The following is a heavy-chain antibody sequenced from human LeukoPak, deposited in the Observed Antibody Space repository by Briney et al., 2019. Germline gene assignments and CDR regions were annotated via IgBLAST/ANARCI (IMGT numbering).Heavy chain of an antibody. CDR2: IHYSGTT. D-gene: IGHD5-12*01. J-gene: IGHJ4*02. CDR3: ARMGGYSGYATH. V-gene: IGHV4-59*08. Sequence: KPSEILSLTCTVSGGSISTYYWSWIRQPPGKGLEWIGYIHYSGTTNYNPSLKNRVTISLDTSKNQFSLNLGSVTAADAAVYFCARMGGYSGYATHWGQGTLVTVSS. CDR1: GGSISTYY.